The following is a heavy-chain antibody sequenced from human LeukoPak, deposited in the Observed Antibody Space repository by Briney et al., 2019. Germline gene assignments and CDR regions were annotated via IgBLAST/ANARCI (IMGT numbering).Heavy chain of an antibody. D-gene: IGHD3-22*01. J-gene: IGHJ4*02. V-gene: IGHV1-69*04. CDR2: IIPILGIA. CDR3: ARDYYYDSSGYSYYFDY. CDR1: GGTFSSYA. Sequence: GASVKVSCKAPGGTFSSYAISWVRQAPGQGLEWMGRIIPILGIANYAQKFQGRVTITADKSTSTAYMELSSLRSEDTAVYYCARDYYYDSSGYSYYFDYWGQGTLVTVSS.